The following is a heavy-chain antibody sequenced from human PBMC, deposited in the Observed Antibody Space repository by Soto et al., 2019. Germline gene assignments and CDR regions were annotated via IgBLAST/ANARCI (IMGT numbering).Heavy chain of an antibody. CDR2: ISYDGSSK. D-gene: IGHD6-13*01. CDR1: GFTFSTYG. J-gene: IGHJ4*02. Sequence: QVQLVESGGGVVQPGRSLRLSCAASGFTFSTYGMHWVRQAPGKGLEWVAGISYDGSSKNFADSVRGRFTIYRDNSKNTLSLQMNSLRTEDTAVYYCAKDRSSTWSFDYWGQGTLVTVSS. CDR3: AKDRSSTWSFDY. V-gene: IGHV3-30*18.